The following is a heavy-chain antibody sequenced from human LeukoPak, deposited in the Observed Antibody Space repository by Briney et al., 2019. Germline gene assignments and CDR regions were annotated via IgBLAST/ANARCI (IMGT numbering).Heavy chain of an antibody. CDR3: ARGRVSSSTWYSTYYYYFYMDV. J-gene: IGHJ6*03. CDR2: IYYSGST. V-gene: IGHV4-59*01. CDR1: GGSISSSY. D-gene: IGHD1-1*01. Sequence: PSETLSLTCTVSGGSISSSYWSWIRQPPGKGLEWIGYIYYSGSTNYNPSLNGRVSISRDTTKNLFSLRLRSVTAADTAVYFCARGRVSSSTWYSTYYYYFYMDVWGKGTTVTVSS.